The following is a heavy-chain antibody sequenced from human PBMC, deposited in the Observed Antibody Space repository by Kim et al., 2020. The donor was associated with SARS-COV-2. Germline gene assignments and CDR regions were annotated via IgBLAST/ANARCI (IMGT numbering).Heavy chain of an antibody. V-gene: IGHV4-61*02. CDR3: ARDPLTGYCSSTSCYRRIGGYYYGMDV. D-gene: IGHD2-2*01. Sequence: SETLSLTCTVSGGSISSGSYYWSWIRQPAGKGLEWIGRIYTSGSTNYNPSLKSRVTISVDTSKNQFSLKLSSVTAADTAVYYCARDPLTGYCSSTSCYRRIGGYYYGMDVWGQGTTVTVSS. J-gene: IGHJ6*02. CDR1: GGSISSGSYY. CDR2: IYTSGST.